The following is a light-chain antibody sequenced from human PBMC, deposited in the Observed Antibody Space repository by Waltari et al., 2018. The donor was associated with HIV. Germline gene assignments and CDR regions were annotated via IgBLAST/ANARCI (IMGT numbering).Light chain of an antibody. CDR1: QSGLYSSNNKNS. CDR2: WAC. V-gene: IGKV4-1*01. Sequence: DIVMTQSPDSLSVSLGERASINCTSSQSGLYSSNNKNSVAWYQQKPGQPPKLLIYWACTRESGVPDRFSGSGSGTDFTLTISSLQAEDVAVYYCQQFYTSPLTFGGGTKVEIK. CDR3: QQFYTSPLT. J-gene: IGKJ4*01.